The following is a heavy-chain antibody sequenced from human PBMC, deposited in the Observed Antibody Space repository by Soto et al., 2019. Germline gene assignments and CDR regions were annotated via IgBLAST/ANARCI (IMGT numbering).Heavy chain of an antibody. CDR2: ISGSGGST. CDR1: GFTFSSYA. V-gene: IGHV3-23*01. Sequence: EVQLLESGGGLVQPGGSLRLSCAASGFTFSSYAMSWVRQAPGKGLEWVSAISGSGGSTYYADSVKGRFTISRDNSKNPLYLQMDSLRAEDMAVYYCAKDFSRAALLWFGDINYWGQGTLVTVSS. CDR3: AKDFSRAALLWFGDINY. D-gene: IGHD3-10*01. J-gene: IGHJ4*02.